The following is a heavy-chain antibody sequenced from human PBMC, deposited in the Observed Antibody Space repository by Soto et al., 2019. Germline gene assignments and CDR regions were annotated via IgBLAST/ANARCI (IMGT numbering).Heavy chain of an antibody. J-gene: IGHJ6*02. Sequence: PGGSLRLSCASSGFTFIRYWMSWVRQAPGKGLEWVANIKEDGNEKYYVDSVKGRFSLSRDNAKNSLYLQMNSLRAEDTAVYYCARDQFRRLPLAPYYDYGLDVWGQGTTVTVSS. CDR2: IKEDGNEK. CDR1: GFTFIRYW. V-gene: IGHV3-7*01. D-gene: IGHD6-6*01. CDR3: ARDQFRRLPLAPYYDYGLDV.